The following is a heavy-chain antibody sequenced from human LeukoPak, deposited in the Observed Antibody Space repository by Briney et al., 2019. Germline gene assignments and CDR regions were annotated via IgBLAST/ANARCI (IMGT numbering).Heavy chain of an antibody. Sequence: SETLSLTCTVSGGSISSGDYYWVWIRQPPGKGLEWIGSIFYSGSAYYNPSLKSRLTMYVDTAKYQFSLKLSSATAADTAVYYCARHRNSGVATSYYFDNWGQGTLVTVSS. CDR2: IFYSGSA. D-gene: IGHD5-12*01. J-gene: IGHJ4*02. V-gene: IGHV4-39*01. CDR3: ARHRNSGVATSYYFDN. CDR1: GGSISSGDYY.